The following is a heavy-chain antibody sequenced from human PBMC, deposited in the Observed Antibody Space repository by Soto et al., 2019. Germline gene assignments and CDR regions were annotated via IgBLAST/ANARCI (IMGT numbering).Heavy chain of an antibody. CDR1: GDTLSTHG. V-gene: IGHV1-69*01. Sequence: QVQLVQSGAEVKKPGSSVKVSCKASGDTLSTHGISWVRQAPGQGLEWMGGTIPIIGTTDYAEKFQGRVTLTADESTTTSYMELSSLRPDDTAVYYCAAGDSSDTGDHCGQGTLVTVSS. CDR2: TIPIIGTT. J-gene: IGHJ4*02. CDR3: AAGDSSDTGDH. D-gene: IGHD5-18*01.